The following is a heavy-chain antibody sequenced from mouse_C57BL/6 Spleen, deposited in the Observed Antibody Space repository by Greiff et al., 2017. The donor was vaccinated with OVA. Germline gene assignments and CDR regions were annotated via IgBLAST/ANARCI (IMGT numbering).Heavy chain of an antibody. V-gene: IGHV1-81*01. Sequence: VQLQQPGAELARPGASVKLSCMASGYTFTSYGISWVKQRTGQGLEWIGEIYPRSGNTYYNEKFKGKATLTADKSSSTAYMELRSLTSEDSAVYFCAREDDGYYPFGYWGQGTTLTVSS. CDR2: IYPRSGNT. CDR3: AREDDGYYPFGY. J-gene: IGHJ2*01. CDR1: GYTFTSYG. D-gene: IGHD2-3*01.